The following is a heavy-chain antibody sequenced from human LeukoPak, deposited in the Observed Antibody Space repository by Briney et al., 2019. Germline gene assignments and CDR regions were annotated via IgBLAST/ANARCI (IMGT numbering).Heavy chain of an antibody. Sequence: GGSLRLSCAASGFSFRSYWMHWVRQAPGKGLVWVSRINSDESSTSYADSVRGRLTISRDNAKNTLYLQMNSLRVEDTAVYYCMLVGATTQPPDHWGQGTLVTVSS. CDR1: GFSFRSYW. D-gene: IGHD1-26*01. J-gene: IGHJ4*02. V-gene: IGHV3-74*01. CDR2: INSDESST. CDR3: MLVGATTQPPDH.